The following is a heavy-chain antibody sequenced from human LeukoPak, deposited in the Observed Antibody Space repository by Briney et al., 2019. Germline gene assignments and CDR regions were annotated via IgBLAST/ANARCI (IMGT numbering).Heavy chain of an antibody. CDR1: GGSFSGYY. CDR3: ARGLGVWGSYRLGYFDY. CDR2: INHSGST. V-gene: IGHV4-34*01. D-gene: IGHD3-16*02. Sequence: SETLSLTCAVYGGSFSGYYWSWIRQPPGKGLEWIGEINHSGSTNYNPSLKSRVTISVYTSKNQFSLKLSSVTAADTAVYYCARGLGVWGSYRLGYFDYWGQGTLVTVSS. J-gene: IGHJ4*02.